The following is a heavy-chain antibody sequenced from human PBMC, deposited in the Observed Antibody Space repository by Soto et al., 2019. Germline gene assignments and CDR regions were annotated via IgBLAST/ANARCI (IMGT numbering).Heavy chain of an antibody. Sequence: GVXRRLSCAASGFTFSGSAMHWVRQASGKGLEWVGRIRSKGNSYATAYAASVKGRFTISRDDSKNTAYLQMNSLKTEDTAVYYCTRLLSDAFDIWGQGTMVTVSS. J-gene: IGHJ3*02. CDR1: GFTFSGSA. CDR2: IRSKGNSYAT. CDR3: TRLLSDAFDI. V-gene: IGHV3-73*01.